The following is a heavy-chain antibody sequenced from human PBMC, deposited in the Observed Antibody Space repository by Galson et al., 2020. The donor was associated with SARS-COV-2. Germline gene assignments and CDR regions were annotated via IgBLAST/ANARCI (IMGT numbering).Heavy chain of an antibody. V-gene: IGHV3-30*04. CDR3: ARETDEHARSWYDY. CDR2: ISYDGTTK. Sequence: QLGESLKISCAASGFAFSNSAMHWLRQAPAKRLEWVAIISYDGTTKYNSDSVQGRFTISRDLSKNTLYLQMNSLRPEDTAVYYCARETDEHARSWYDYWGQGALVTVSS. CDR1: GFAFSNSA. J-gene: IGHJ4*02. D-gene: IGHD6-13*01.